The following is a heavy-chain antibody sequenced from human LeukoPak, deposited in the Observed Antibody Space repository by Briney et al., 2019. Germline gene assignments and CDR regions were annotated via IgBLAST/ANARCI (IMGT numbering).Heavy chain of an antibody. CDR2: ISSSSSYI. D-gene: IGHD1-20*01. CDR3: ARDGRGLHNCNPKRRAFYMDV. CDR1: GFTFSGYC. V-gene: IGHV3-21*01. Sequence: PGGSLRLSCAASGFTFSGYCMGWVRQAPGKGLEWVSSISSSSSYIYYADSVKGRFTISRDNAKNSLYLQMNSLRAEDTGVYYCARDGRGLHNCNPKRRAFYMDVWGKGATVTVSS. J-gene: IGHJ6*03.